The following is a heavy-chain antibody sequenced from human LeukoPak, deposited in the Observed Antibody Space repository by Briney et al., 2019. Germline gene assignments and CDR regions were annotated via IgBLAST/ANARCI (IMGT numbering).Heavy chain of an antibody. D-gene: IGHD2-15*01. CDR3: ARGGGYEYYYYSMDV. CDR1: GCTFTSYG. V-gene: IGHV1-18*01. CDR2: ISAYNGNT. Sequence: EASVKVSCKASGCTFTSYGISWVRQAPGQGLEWMGWISAYNGNTNYAQKLQGRVTITRNTSISTAYMELSSLRSEDTAVYYCARGGGYEYYYYSMDVWGKGTTVTVSS. J-gene: IGHJ6*03.